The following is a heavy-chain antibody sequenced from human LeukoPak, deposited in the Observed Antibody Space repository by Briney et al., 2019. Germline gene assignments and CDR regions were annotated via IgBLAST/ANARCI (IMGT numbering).Heavy chain of an antibody. J-gene: IGHJ3*02. D-gene: IGHD6-13*01. Sequence: GRSLRLSCAASGFTFDDYAMHWVRQAPGKGLEWVSGISWSSGSIGYADSVKGRFTISRDNAKNSLYLQMNSLRAEDTALYYCAKVMSVGWAPLLEAAAGTSGAFDIWGQGTMVTVSS. CDR3: AKVMSVGWAPLLEAAAGTSGAFDI. CDR1: GFTFDDYA. V-gene: IGHV3-9*01. CDR2: ISWSSGSI.